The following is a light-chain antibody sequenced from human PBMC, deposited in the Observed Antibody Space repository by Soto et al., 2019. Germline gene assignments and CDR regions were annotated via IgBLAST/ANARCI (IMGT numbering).Light chain of an antibody. V-gene: IGKV3-20*01. J-gene: IGKJ1*01. CDR3: QQYGSLPET. CDR1: QSVRNDY. Sequence: EVVLTQLPGTLRVSRGERATLSCRASQSVRNDYLAWYQQKRGQAPRLLIHGASTRATGIPDRFSGSGSGTDFILTISRVEPGDAAMYFCQQYGSLPETFGQGTKVEIK. CDR2: GAS.